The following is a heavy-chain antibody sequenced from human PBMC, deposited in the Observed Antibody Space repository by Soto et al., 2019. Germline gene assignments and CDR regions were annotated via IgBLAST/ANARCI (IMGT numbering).Heavy chain of an antibody. J-gene: IGHJ4*02. CDR1: GGSISSYY. V-gene: IGHV4-59*01. CDR2: IYYSGST. Sequence: SETLSLTCTVSGGSISSYYWSWIRQPPGKGLEWIAYIYYSGSTNYNPSLKSRVTISVDTSKNEFSLKLHSVTAADTAVYYCARFSGWYSAFDYWGQGTPGTVPQ. CDR3: ARFSGWYSAFDY. D-gene: IGHD6-19*01.